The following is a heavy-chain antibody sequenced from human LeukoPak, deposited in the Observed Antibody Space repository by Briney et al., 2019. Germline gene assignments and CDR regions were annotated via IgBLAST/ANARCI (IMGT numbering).Heavy chain of an antibody. J-gene: IGHJ6*03. V-gene: IGHV4-38-2*02. CDR2: IYHSGST. Sequence: PSETLSLTCTVSGYSISSGYYWGWIRQPPGKGLEWIGSIYHSGSTYYNPSLKSRVTISVDTSKNQFSLKLSSVTAADTAVYYCAREGDFWSGYRPRPHYYYYYYMDVWGKGTTVTVSS. D-gene: IGHD3-3*01. CDR1: GYSISSGYY. CDR3: AREGDFWSGYRPRPHYYYYYYMDV.